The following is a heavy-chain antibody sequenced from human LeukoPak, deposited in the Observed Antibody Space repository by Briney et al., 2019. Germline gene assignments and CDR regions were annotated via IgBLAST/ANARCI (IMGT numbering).Heavy chain of an antibody. J-gene: IGHJ3*02. Sequence: SETLSLTRTVSGDSINNNVYYWGWIRQPPGKGLEWIAIISYSGTTYYNPSLKTRATISIDTSKNKFSLKVNSVTAADTAMYYCARDRGLWLGEARDAFDIWGQGTMVTVFS. D-gene: IGHD3-10*01. CDR2: ISYSGTT. V-gene: IGHV4-39*07. CDR3: ARDRGLWLGEARDAFDI. CDR1: GDSINNNVYY.